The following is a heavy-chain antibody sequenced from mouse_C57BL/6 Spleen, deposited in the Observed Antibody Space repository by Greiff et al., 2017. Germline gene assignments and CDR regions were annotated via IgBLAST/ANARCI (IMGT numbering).Heavy chain of an antibody. D-gene: IGHD2-4*01. CDR3: AREKNYEWSMDY. Sequence: EVKLVESGPGLVKPSQSLSLTCSVTGYSITSGYYWNWIRQFPGNKLEWMGYISYDGSNNYNPSLKNRISITRDTSKNQFFLKLNSVTTEDTATYYCAREKNYEWSMDYWGQGTSVTVSS. J-gene: IGHJ4*01. CDR1: GYSITSGYY. CDR2: ISYDGSN. V-gene: IGHV3-6*01.